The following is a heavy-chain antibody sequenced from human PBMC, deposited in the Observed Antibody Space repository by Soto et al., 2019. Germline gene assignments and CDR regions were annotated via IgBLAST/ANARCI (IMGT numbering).Heavy chain of an antibody. J-gene: IGHJ4*02. Sequence: GGPLRLSCAAPGLTFSIYGMHWVRQAPGKGLEWVAVIWYDGSNKYYADSVKGRFTISRDNSKNTLYLQMNSLRAEDTAVYYCARALQLATSYWGQGTLVTVSS. D-gene: IGHD1-26*01. CDR3: ARALQLATSY. V-gene: IGHV3-33*01. CDR2: IWYDGSNK. CDR1: GLTFSIYG.